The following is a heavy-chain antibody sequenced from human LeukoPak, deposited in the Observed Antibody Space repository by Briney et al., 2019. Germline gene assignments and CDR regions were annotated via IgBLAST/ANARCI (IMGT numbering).Heavy chain of an antibody. CDR1: GFTFSNYW. Sequence: GGSLRLSCTGSGFTFSNYWMHWVRHAPGKGLVWLSGIKSDGSSTNYADSVKGRFTISRDNAKSTLYLQMDSLIDEDTAIYYCGLSMVRALSPDYWGQGTLVTVSS. J-gene: IGHJ4*02. CDR2: IKSDGSST. CDR3: GLSMVRALSPDY. D-gene: IGHD3-10*01. V-gene: IGHV3-74*01.